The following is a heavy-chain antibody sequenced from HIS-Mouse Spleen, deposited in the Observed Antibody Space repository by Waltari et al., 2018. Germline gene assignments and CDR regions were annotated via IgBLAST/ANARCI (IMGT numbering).Heavy chain of an antibody. Sequence: QVQLVQSGAEVKKPGASVTVSCKASGSTFTSYDINWVRQATGQGLEWMGWMNPNSGKTGYAQKFQGRVTMTRNTSISTAYMELSSLRSEDTAVYYCARWEYCSGGSCQSAFDIWGQGTMVTVSS. CDR1: GSTFTSYD. V-gene: IGHV1-8*01. CDR3: ARWEYCSGGSCQSAFDI. J-gene: IGHJ3*02. CDR2: MNPNSGKT. D-gene: IGHD2-15*01.